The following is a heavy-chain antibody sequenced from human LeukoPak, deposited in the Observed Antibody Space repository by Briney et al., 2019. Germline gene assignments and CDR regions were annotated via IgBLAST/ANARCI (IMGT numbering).Heavy chain of an antibody. CDR2: IHSNSGRT. CDR3: ARGGKYGCSGGSCYADS. J-gene: IGHJ5*01. D-gene: IGHD2-15*01. Sequence: ASVKVSCKASGYTFTDYYLHWVRQAPGQGLEWMGCIHSNSGRTHYIQDFQGRVTMTRDTSISNDYMEVRRMRPDATDVYYCARGGKYGCSGGSCYADSWGQGTLVTVSS. V-gene: IGHV1-2*02. CDR1: GYTFTDYY.